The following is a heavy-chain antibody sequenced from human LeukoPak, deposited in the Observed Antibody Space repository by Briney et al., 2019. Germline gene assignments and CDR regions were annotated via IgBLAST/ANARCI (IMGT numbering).Heavy chain of an antibody. D-gene: IGHD2-2*01. Sequence: GASVKVSCKVSGYTLTELSMHWVRQAPGKGLEWMGGFDPEDGETVYAQKFQGRVTMTEDTSTDTAYMELSGLRSEDTAVYYCATLGYCSSTSCNYYYYYMDVWGKGTTVTVSS. CDR1: GYTLTELS. CDR2: FDPEDGET. J-gene: IGHJ6*03. CDR3: ATLGYCSSTSCNYYYYYMDV. V-gene: IGHV1-24*01.